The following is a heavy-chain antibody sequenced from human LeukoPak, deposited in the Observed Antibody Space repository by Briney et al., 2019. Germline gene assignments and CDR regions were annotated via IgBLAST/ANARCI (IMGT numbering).Heavy chain of an antibody. D-gene: IGHD3-22*01. J-gene: IGHJ4*02. CDR2: IRYDGSNK. Sequence: GGSLRLSCAASGFTFSSYGMHWVRQAPGKGLEWVAFIRYDGSNKYYADSVKGRFTISRDNSKNTLYLQMNSLRAEDTAVYYCAGGTYYYDSSGYYWGQGTPVTVSS. V-gene: IGHV3-30*02. CDR1: GFTFSSYG. CDR3: AGGTYYYDSSGYY.